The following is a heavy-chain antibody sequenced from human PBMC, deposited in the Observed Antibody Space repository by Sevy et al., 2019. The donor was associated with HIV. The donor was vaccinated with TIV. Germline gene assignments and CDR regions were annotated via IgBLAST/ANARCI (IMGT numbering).Heavy chain of an antibody. CDR3: ARSGGSYDYGMDV. CDR2: IKQDGSEK. CDR1: EFTFSSYW. D-gene: IGHD1-26*01. J-gene: IGHJ6*02. Sequence: GESLKISCAASEFTFSSYWMSWVRQAPGKGLEWVANIKQDGSEKYYVDSVKGRFTISRDNAKNSLYLQMNGLRAEDTAVYYCARSGGSYDYGMDVWGQGTTVTVSS. V-gene: IGHV3-7*01.